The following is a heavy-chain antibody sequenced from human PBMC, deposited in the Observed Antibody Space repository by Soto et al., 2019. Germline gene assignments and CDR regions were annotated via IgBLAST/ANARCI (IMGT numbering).Heavy chain of an antibody. D-gene: IGHD2-15*01. J-gene: IGHJ6*02. CDR3: ARDRYCSGGSCYWNYYYGMDV. Sequence: QVQLQESGPGLVKPSQTLSLTCTVSGGSISSGGYYWSWIRQHPGKGLEWIGYIYYSGSTYYSPSLKSRVTISVDTSKNQFSLKLSSVTAADTAVYYCARDRYCSGGSCYWNYYYGMDVWGQGTTVTVSS. CDR1: GGSISSGGYY. CDR2: IYYSGST. V-gene: IGHV4-31*03.